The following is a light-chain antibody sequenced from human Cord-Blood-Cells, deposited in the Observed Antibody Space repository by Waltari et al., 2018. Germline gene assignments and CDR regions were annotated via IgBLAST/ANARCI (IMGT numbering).Light chain of an antibody. V-gene: IGKV1-8*01. J-gene: IGKJ1*01. Sequence: AIRMTQSPSSFSASTGDRVTITCRASQGISSYLAWYQQKPGKAPKLLIYAASTLQSGVPSRFSGSGSGTDFTLTIICLQSEDLSTYCLQQYYRYPPSFGQGTKVEIK. CDR3: QQYYRYPPS. CDR1: QGISSY. CDR2: AAS.